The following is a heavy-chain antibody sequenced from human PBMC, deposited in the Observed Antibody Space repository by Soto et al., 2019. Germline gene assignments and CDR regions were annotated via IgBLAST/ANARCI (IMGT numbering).Heavy chain of an antibody. CDR2: ISYDGSNK. V-gene: IGHV3-30*03. CDR1: GLSFSSYG. J-gene: IGHJ4*02. D-gene: IGHD1-26*01. CDR3: ARGLIAGAPIDY. Sequence: GGSLRLSCADSGLSFSSYGMHWVRQAPGEGLEWVAAISYDGSNKNYLASVEGRFTISRDNSKNTLYLQMNALRPEDTAVYYCARGLIAGAPIDYWGQGTLVTVS.